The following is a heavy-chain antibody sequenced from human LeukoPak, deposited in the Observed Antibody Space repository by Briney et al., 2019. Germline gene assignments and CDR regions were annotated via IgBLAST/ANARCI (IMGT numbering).Heavy chain of an antibody. Sequence: GASVKVSCKASGGTFSSYAISWVRQAPGQGLEWMGGIIPIFGTANYAQKFQGRVTITADESTSTAYMELSSLRSEDTAVYYCASSIGDGYNLDYWGQGTLVTVSS. CDR1: GGTFSSYA. CDR2: IIPIFGTA. V-gene: IGHV1-69*13. J-gene: IGHJ4*02. D-gene: IGHD5-24*01. CDR3: ASSIGDGYNLDY.